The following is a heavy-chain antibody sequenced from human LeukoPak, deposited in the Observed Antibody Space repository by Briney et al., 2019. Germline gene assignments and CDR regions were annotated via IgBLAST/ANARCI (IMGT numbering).Heavy chain of an antibody. V-gene: IGHV3-23*01. CDR3: AKEMKAWVHFDY. J-gene: IGHJ4*02. D-gene: IGHD1-26*01. Sequence: PGGSLRLSCAASGFTFSDYAMNWVRQAPGKGLYWVSTISGSGNSTYYADSVKGRFTISRDNSKNTLYLQMNSLRAEDTAVYYCAKEMKAWVHFDYWGQGTLVTVSS. CDR1: GFTFSDYA. CDR2: ISGSGNST.